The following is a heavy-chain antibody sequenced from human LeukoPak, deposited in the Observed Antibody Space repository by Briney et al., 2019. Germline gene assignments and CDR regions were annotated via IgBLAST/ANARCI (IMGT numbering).Heavy chain of an antibody. J-gene: IGHJ5*02. V-gene: IGHV3-48*03. D-gene: IGHD4-17*01. CDR3: VRAIDYGDYEWFDP. Sequence: GGSLRLSCAASRFTFSSYEMNWVRQAPGKGPEWVSYISSSGSTMYYADSVKGRFTISRDNANNTLYLQMNSLRAEDTAIYYCVRAIDYGDYEWFDPWGQGTLVSVSS. CDR2: ISSSGSTM. CDR1: RFTFSSYE.